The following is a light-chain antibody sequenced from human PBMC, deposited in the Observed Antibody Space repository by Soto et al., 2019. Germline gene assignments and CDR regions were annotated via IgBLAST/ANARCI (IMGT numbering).Light chain of an antibody. CDR3: QQYNNWPPLT. Sequence: EIVVTQSPASLSVSPGERATLSCRASQSVSSKLAWYQQKPGQAPMLLIYGASTRATGIPARFSGSGSGTEFTLTISSLQSEDFAVYYCQQYNNWPPLTFGGGTKVDIK. CDR2: GAS. CDR1: QSVSSK. V-gene: IGKV3-15*01. J-gene: IGKJ4*01.